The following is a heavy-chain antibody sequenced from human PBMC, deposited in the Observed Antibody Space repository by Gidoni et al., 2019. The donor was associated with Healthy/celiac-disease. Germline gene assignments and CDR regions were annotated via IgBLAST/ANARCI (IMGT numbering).Heavy chain of an antibody. CDR1: AFTFSTYD. CDR3: ARDAGGLRYFDL. J-gene: IGHJ2*01. CDR2: IGTAGDT. D-gene: IGHD1-26*01. Sequence: EVQLVESGGGLVQPGGSLRLSCAASAFTFSTYDMHWVRQATGKGLEWVSGIGTAGDTYFPGSVRGRFTISRENVKNSLYLQMNGLRTEDTAVYYCARDAGGLRYFDLWGRGTLVTVSS. V-gene: IGHV3-13*01.